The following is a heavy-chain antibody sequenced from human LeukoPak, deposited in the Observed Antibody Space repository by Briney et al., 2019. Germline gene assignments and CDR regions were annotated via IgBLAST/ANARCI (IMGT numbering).Heavy chain of an antibody. J-gene: IGHJ4*02. CDR1: GGSISSGGYY. D-gene: IGHD3-10*01. CDR2: IYYSGST. Sequence: SETLSLTCTVSGGSISSGGYYWSWIRQHPGKGLEWIVYIYYSGSTYYNPSLKSRVTISVDTSKNQFSLKLSSVTAADTAVYYCARDRITMVRGVISRTIDYWGQGTLVTVSS. CDR3: ARDRITMVRGVISRTIDY. V-gene: IGHV4-31*03.